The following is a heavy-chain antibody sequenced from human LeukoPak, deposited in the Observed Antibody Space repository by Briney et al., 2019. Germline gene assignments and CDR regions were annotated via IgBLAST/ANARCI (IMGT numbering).Heavy chain of an antibody. Sequence: PGGSLRLSCAASGFTFSSYAMSWVRQAPGKGLEWVSAISGSGGSTYYADSVKGRFTISRDNSKNTLYLQMNSLRAEDTAVYYYAKDLVSGYSYGYGFDYWGQGTLVTVSS. D-gene: IGHD5-18*01. V-gene: IGHV3-23*01. CDR2: ISGSGGST. CDR1: GFTFSSYA. CDR3: AKDLVSGYSYGYGFDY. J-gene: IGHJ4*02.